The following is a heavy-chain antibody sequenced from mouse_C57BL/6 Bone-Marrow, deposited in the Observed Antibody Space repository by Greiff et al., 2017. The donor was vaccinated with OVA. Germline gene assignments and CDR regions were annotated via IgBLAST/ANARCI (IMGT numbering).Heavy chain of an antibody. Sequence: VQLQQPGAELVRPGTSVKLSCKASGYTFTSYWMHWVKQRPGQGLEWIGVIDPSDSYTNYNQKFKGKATLTVDTSSSTAYMQLSSLTSEDSAVDYCARGRDYGSSYAMDYWGQGTSVTVSS. CDR1: GYTFTSYW. J-gene: IGHJ4*01. CDR3: ARGRDYGSSYAMDY. CDR2: IDPSDSYT. V-gene: IGHV1-59*01. D-gene: IGHD1-1*01.